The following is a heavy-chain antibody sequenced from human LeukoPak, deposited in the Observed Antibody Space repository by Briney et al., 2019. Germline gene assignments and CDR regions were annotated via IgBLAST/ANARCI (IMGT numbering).Heavy chain of an antibody. CDR1: GYRFTLYR. CDR2: IYPGDSDT. CDR3: ASLGSSWYPNWFDP. D-gene: IGHD6-13*01. J-gene: IGHJ5*02. Sequence: GGSLTIPGKCFGYRFTLYRIGAARQMPGKGLDWMGIIYPGDSDTRYSPSFQGQVTISADKSISTAYLQWSSLKASDTAMYYCASLGSSWYPNWFDPWGQGTLVTVSS. V-gene: IGHV5-51*01.